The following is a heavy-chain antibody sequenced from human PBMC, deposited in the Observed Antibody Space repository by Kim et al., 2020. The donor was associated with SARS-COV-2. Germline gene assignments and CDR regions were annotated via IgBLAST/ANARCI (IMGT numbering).Heavy chain of an antibody. J-gene: IGHJ6*02. V-gene: IGHV3-7*03. CDR3: ARSRDGILNGDDYVMDV. CDR2: IKQDGSET. Sequence: GGSLRLSCAASGFPFSTYWMSWVRQAPGKGLEWVANIKQDGSETYYADSVKGRFTISRDNAKNSLYLQMNSLRAEDTAVYYCARSRDGILNGDDYVMDVCCQGATVTASS. D-gene: IGHD3-9*01. CDR1: GFPFSTYW.